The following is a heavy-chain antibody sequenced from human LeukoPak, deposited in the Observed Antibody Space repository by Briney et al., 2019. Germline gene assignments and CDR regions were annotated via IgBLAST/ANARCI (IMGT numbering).Heavy chain of an antibody. Sequence: SETLSLTCTVSGGSISSSSYYWGWIRQPPGKGLEWIGSIYYSGSTYYNPSLKSRVTISVDTSKNQFPLKLSSVTAADTAVYYCARVGITIFGVVKDGMDVWGQGTTVTVSS. D-gene: IGHD3-3*01. CDR3: ARVGITIFGVVKDGMDV. J-gene: IGHJ6*02. V-gene: IGHV4-39*06. CDR1: GGSISSSSYY. CDR2: IYYSGST.